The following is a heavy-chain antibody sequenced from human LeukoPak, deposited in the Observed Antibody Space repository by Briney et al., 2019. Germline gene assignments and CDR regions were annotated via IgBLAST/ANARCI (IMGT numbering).Heavy chain of an antibody. J-gene: IGHJ3*02. D-gene: IGHD3-16*01. CDR2: IGGSGGST. Sequence: PGGSLRLSCAASGFTFSSYAMSWVRQAPGKWLEWVSAIGGSGGSTYYADSVKGRFTISRDNSENTLYLQMNSLRAEDMAVYYCAYRKRKGLGAFDIWGQGTMVTVSS. CDR1: GFTFSSYA. V-gene: IGHV3-23*01. CDR3: AYRKRKGLGAFDI.